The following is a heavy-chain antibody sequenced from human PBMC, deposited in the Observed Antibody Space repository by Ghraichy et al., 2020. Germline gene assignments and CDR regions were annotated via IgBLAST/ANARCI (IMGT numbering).Heavy chain of an antibody. J-gene: IGHJ4*02. D-gene: IGHD4/OR15-4a*01. CDR1: GFTFDDYA. CDR2: ISWNSGVI. Sequence: LSLTCAASGFTFDDYAMHWVRQTPGKGLEWVSSISWNSGVIDYADSVKGRFTISRDNAKNSLYLQMNSLRVEDTALYYCAKVLDYAVGSYYFDYWGQGTLVTVSS. CDR3: AKVLDYAVGSYYFDY. V-gene: IGHV3-9*01.